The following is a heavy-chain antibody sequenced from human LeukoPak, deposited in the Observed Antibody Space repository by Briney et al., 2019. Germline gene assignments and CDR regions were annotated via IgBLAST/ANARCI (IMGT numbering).Heavy chain of an antibody. CDR3: ATGLPHSSFDY. CDR1: GYTFTSYY. CDR2: INPSGGST. J-gene: IGHJ4*02. V-gene: IGHV1-46*01. Sequence: ASVKVSCKASGYTFTSYYMHWVRQAPGQGLEWMGIINPSGGSTSYAQKFQGRVTMTEDTSTDTAYMELSSLRSEDTAVYYCATGLPHSSFDYWGQGTLVTVSS.